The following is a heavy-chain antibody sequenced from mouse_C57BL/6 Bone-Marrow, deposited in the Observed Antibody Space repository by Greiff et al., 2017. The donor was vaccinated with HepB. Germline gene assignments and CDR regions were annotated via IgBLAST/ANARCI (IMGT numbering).Heavy chain of an antibody. V-gene: IGHV1-72*01. Sequence: QVQLQQPGAELVKPGASVKLSCKASGYTFTSYWMHWVKQRPGRGLEWIGRIDPNSGGTKYNEKFKSKATLTVDKPSSTAYMQLSSLTSKDSAVYYCARLRRLRRFAYWGQGTLVTVSA. CDR2: IDPNSGGT. J-gene: IGHJ3*01. CDR1: GYTFTSYW. CDR3: ARLRRLRRFAY. D-gene: IGHD2-4*01.